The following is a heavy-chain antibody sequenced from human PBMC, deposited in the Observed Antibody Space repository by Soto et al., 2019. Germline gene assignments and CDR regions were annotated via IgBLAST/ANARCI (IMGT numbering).Heavy chain of an antibody. Sequence: SETLSLTCAVYGGSFSGYYWSWIRQPPGKGLEWIGEINHSGSTNYNPSLKSRVTISVDTSKNQFSLKLSSVTAADTAVYYRARGQYSNYFSDYWGQGTLVTVSS. CDR2: INHSGST. D-gene: IGHD4-4*01. CDR1: GGSFSGYY. J-gene: IGHJ4*02. CDR3: ARGQYSNYFSDY. V-gene: IGHV4-34*01.